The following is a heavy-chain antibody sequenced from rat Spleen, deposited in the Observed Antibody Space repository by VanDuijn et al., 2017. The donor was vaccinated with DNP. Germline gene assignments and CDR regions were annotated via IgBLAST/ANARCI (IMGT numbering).Heavy chain of an antibody. CDR2: IGPNGDSA. Sequence: EVQLVESGGDLIQPGRSLKLSCAASGFTFSDYGMAWVRQVPTQGLEWVASIGPNGDSAYYRDSVKGRFTISRDNAKSTLYLQMDSLRSEDTAPYYWATLVNYHYWGQGVMVTVSS. CDR3: ATLVNYHY. V-gene: IGHV5S23*01. D-gene: IGHD1-10*01. J-gene: IGHJ2*01. CDR1: GFTFSDYG.